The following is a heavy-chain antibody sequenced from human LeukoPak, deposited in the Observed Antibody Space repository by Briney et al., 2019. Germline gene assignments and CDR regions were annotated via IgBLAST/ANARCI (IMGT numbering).Heavy chain of an antibody. Sequence: GGSLRLSCAASGFTFSSYSMNWVRQAPGKGLEWVSYISSSSSTIYYADSVKGRFTISRDNAKNSLYLQMNSLRAEDTALYYCAKDIVAAAAPGAFDIWGQGTMVTVSS. D-gene: IGHD6-13*01. CDR3: AKDIVAAAAPGAFDI. V-gene: IGHV3-48*04. CDR1: GFTFSSYS. CDR2: ISSSSSTI. J-gene: IGHJ3*02.